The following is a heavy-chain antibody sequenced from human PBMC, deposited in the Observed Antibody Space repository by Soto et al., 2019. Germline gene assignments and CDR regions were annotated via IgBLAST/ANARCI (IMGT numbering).Heavy chain of an antibody. Sequence: PSETLSLTCAVYGGSFSGYYWSWIRQPPGKGLEWIGEINHSGSTNYNPSLKSRVTISVDTSKNQFSLKLSSVTAADTAVYYCARGNRRMGIAARCTFDIWGQGTMVTV. D-gene: IGHD6-6*01. CDR3: ARGNRRMGIAARCTFDI. CDR2: INHSGST. CDR1: GGSFSGYY. J-gene: IGHJ3*02. V-gene: IGHV4-34*01.